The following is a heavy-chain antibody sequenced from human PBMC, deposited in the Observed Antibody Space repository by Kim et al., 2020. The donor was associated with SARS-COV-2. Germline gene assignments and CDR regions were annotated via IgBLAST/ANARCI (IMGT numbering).Heavy chain of an antibody. V-gene: IGHV1-18*01. CDR1: GYTFTSYY. CDR2: VSAYNGKT. Sequence: ASVKVSCKASGYTFTSYYISWVRQAPGQGLEWMGWVSAYNGKTSYAQNLRGRVTMTTETSTSTAYMELKNLRSDDTAVYYCARSLYYIDSSGFDYWGQGT. D-gene: IGHD3-22*01. J-gene: IGHJ4*02. CDR3: ARSLYYIDSSGFDY.